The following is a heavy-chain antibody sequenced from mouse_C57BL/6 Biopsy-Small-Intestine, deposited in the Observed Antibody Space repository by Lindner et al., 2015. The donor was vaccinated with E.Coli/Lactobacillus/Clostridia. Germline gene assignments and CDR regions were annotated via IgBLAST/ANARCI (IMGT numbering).Heavy chain of an antibody. CDR1: GYTFTNYW. D-gene: IGHD1-1*01. V-gene: IGHV1-63*01. CDR2: IYLGGGYT. Sequence: VQLQESGTELVRPGTSVKMSCKASGYTFTNYWIGWAKQRPGHGLEWIGDIYLGGGYTNYNEKFKGKATLTADISSSTVYMQFSSLTSEDSAIYYCARETTDYFDYWGQGTTLTVSS. CDR3: ARETTDYFDY. J-gene: IGHJ2*01.